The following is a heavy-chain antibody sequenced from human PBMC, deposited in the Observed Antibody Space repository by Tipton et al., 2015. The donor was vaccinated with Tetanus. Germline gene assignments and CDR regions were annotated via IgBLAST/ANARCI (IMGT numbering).Heavy chain of an antibody. CDR3: AGDPPQSGFALDI. Sequence: GSLRLSCAASGFTLSRYTLNWVRQAPGKGLEWVSSISSSSRYIYYADSVKGRFTISRDNAKNSLYLQMISLRAEDTATYYCAGDPPQSGFALDIWGQGTMVTVSS. V-gene: IGHV3-21*01. CDR1: GFTLSRYT. CDR2: ISSSSRYI. D-gene: IGHD6-25*01. J-gene: IGHJ3*02.